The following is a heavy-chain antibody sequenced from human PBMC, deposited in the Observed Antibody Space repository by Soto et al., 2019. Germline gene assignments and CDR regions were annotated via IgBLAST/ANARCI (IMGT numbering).Heavy chain of an antibody. V-gene: IGHV1-2*02. CDR3: ARDWPRWLDSGNWFDP. Sequence: QVQLVQSGAEVKKPGASVKVSCKASGYTFTGYYMHWVRQAPGQGLEWMGWINPNSGGTNYAQKFQSRVTMTRDASISTAYMEVSRLRSDDTAVYYCARDWPRWLDSGNWFDPWGQGTLVTVSS. CDR2: INPNSGGT. CDR1: GYTFTGYY. D-gene: IGHD1-26*01. J-gene: IGHJ5*02.